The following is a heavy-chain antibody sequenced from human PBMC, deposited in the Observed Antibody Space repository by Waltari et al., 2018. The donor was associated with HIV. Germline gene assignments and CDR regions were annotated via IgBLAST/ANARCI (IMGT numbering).Heavy chain of an antibody. CDR2: INPNASDT. CDR3: AKDYGANRYYLDY. J-gene: IGHJ4*02. D-gene: IGHD4-17*01. Sequence: EVQLVQSGAEVKKPGESLKISCTGSGYTFSNYWIGWVRQMTWKGLEWMGMINPNASDTRDSRALQGQIIISVDKSINTAYLQWSSLRASDTATNYCAKDYGANRYYLDYWGQGTLVTVSS. CDR1: GYTFSNYW. V-gene: IGHV5-51*01.